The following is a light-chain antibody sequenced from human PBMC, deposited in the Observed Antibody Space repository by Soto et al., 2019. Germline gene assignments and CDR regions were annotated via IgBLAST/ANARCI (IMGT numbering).Light chain of an antibody. CDR2: VAS. CDR1: QSINNY. J-gene: IGKJ5*01. Sequence: DIQLTQSPSSLAASVGDRVTITCRADQSINNYLNWYQQQPGKAPKLLIYVASSMQSGVPSRFSGSGYGTDFTLPISNLQPNDFATYYRHQSYGTPSITFGQGTRLELK. V-gene: IGKV1-39*01. CDR3: HQSYGTPSIT.